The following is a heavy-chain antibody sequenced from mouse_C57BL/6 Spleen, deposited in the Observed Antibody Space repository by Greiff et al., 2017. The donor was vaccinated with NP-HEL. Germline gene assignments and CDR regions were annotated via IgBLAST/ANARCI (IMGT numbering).Heavy chain of an antibody. J-gene: IGHJ1*03. CDR1: GFTFSDYY. V-gene: IGHV5-16*01. D-gene: IGHD2-1*01. CDR2: INYDGSST. CDR3: ARGEGNYDWYFDV. Sequence: EVKLVESEGGLVQPGSSMKLSCTASGFTFSDYYMAWVRQVPEKGLEWVANINYDGSSTYYLDSLKSRFIISRDNAKNILYLQMSSLKSEDTATYYCARGEGNYDWYFDVWGTGTTVTVSS.